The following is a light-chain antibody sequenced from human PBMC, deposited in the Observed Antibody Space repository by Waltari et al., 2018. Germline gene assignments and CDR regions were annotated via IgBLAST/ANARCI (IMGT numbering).Light chain of an antibody. CDR1: SGDFGDFTY. Sequence: QSALTQPRSVSVSPGQSVTISCTGSSGDFGDFTYVSWYQQHPRKAPKPMIYDVTQPPSGVPVRFSGSRPADTASLTSSWLQAEDETDYYCCSYGGSYTLVVFGGGTKLTVL. CDR2: DVT. V-gene: IGLV2-11*01. CDR3: CSYGGSYTLVV. J-gene: IGLJ2*01.